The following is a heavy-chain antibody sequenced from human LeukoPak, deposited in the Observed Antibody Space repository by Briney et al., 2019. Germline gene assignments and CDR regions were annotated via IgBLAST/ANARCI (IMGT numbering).Heavy chain of an antibody. J-gene: IGHJ4*02. D-gene: IGHD3-22*01. Sequence: GGSLRLSCVASGFTFDDYAMHWVRQAPGKGLEWVAGINWNSVSAVYADSLKGRLTISRDNAKNSLFLQMNSLKTEDTAFYYCAKGARSSSGYTTDWGQGILVAVSS. V-gene: IGHV3-9*01. CDR1: GFTFDDYA. CDR2: INWNSVSA. CDR3: AKGARSSSGYTTD.